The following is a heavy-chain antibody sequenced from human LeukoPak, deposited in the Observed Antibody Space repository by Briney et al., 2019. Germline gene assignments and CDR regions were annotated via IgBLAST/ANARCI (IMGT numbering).Heavy chain of an antibody. CDR1: GSSLTTYW. J-gene: IGHJ4*02. D-gene: IGHD2-15*01. CDR2: IYPGDSDT. V-gene: IGHV5-51*01. CDR3: ARYCSGGSCSGLN. Sequence: GESLKISCKGSGSSLTTYWIGWVRQMPGKGLEWMGIIYPGDSDTRYSPSFQGQVTISADKSISTAYLQWSSLKASDTAIYYCARYCSGGSCSGLNWGQGTLVTVSS.